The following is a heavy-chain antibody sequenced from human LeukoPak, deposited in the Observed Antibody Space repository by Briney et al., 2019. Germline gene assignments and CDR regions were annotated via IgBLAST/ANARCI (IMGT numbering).Heavy chain of an antibody. J-gene: IGHJ4*02. CDR3: VKLSSGSGSKFGFDS. D-gene: IGHD6-19*01. V-gene: IGHV3-23*01. Sequence: GESLRLSCAASGFTFGSYAMSWVRQTPGKSLEWVSLITNGGVTTYYADSVRGRFTISRDNSKNMLYLQMNSLRAEDTAVYYCVKLSSGSGSKFGFDSWGQGTLVTVSS. CDR1: GFTFGSYA. CDR2: ITNGGVTT.